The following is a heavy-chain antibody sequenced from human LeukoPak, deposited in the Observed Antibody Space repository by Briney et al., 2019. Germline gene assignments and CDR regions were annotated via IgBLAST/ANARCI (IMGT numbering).Heavy chain of an antibody. Sequence: GASVKVSCKASGGTFSSYAISWVRQAPGQGLEWMGGIIPIFGTANYAQKFQGRVTMTTDTSTSTAYMELRSLRSDDTAVYYCARDLKDIVVVPAAMSYYYYYMDVWGKGTTVTVSS. D-gene: IGHD2-2*01. V-gene: IGHV1-69*05. CDR1: GGTFSSYA. CDR2: IIPIFGTA. J-gene: IGHJ6*03. CDR3: ARDLKDIVVVPAAMSYYYYYMDV.